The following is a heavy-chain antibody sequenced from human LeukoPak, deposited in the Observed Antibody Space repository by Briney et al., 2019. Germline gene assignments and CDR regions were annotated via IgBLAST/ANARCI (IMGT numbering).Heavy chain of an antibody. V-gene: IGHV4-34*01. Sequence: SETLSLTCAVYGGSFSDYYWSWIRQPPGKGLEWIGEINHSGSTNYNPSLKSRVTISVDTSKNQFSLKLTSVTAADTAVYYCARGSTAANSRGAFDPWGQGTLVTVSS. D-gene: IGHD2-2*01. CDR3: ARGSTAANSRGAFDP. CDR1: GGSFSDYY. J-gene: IGHJ5*02. CDR2: INHSGST.